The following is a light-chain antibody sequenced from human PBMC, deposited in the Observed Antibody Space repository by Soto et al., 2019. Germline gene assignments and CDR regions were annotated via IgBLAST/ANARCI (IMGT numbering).Light chain of an antibody. CDR2: AAA. CDR1: QDIGSY. J-gene: IGKJ5*01. Sequence: DIQLTQSQSFLSASVGDRVTITCRASQDIGSYLAWYQQKPGKAPQFPLYAAATLRVGVPSRFSESGSGTEFTLTLSSLQPEDSATYYCQRLSDYPITFGQGTRLEIK. CDR3: QRLSDYPIT. V-gene: IGKV1-9*01.